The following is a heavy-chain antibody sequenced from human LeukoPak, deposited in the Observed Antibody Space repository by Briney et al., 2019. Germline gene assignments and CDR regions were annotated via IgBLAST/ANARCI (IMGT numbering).Heavy chain of an antibody. CDR3: ARQGGWGGAASLIEF. J-gene: IGHJ4*02. D-gene: IGHD1-26*01. V-gene: IGHV4-39*01. CDR2: MFYRGST. CDR1: GVSISTSTNY. Sequence: SETLSLTCSVSGVSISTSTNYWAWIRQPPGKGLEWIESMFYRGSTYYNPSLRSRVTISVDTSKNQFSLKLSSVTASDTAIFYCARQGGWGGAASLIEFWGQGTLVTVSS.